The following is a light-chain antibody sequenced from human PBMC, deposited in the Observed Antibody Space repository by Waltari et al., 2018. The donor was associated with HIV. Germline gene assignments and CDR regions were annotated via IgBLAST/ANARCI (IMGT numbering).Light chain of an antibody. CDR1: QSVLYSSNNKSY. J-gene: IGKJ2*01. CDR3: QQYYSTPYT. Sequence: DIVMTQSPDSLAVSLGESATINCKSSQSVLYSSNNKSYLAWYQQKPGQPPNLLIYWASTRESGVPDRVSGSGYGTDFTLTISSLQAEDVAVYYCQQYYSTPYTFGQGTKLEIK. V-gene: IGKV4-1*01. CDR2: WAS.